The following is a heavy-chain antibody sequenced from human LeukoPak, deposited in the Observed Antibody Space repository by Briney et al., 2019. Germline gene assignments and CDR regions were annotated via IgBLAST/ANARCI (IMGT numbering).Heavy chain of an antibody. Sequence: GGSLRLSCSASGFTFSTYDMHWVRQAPGKGLEWVAFIRYDESNKYYADSVKGRFTISRDNSKNTLYLQMNTLRAEDTAVYYCAREIIGGASFLDYWGQGTLVTVSS. CDR1: GFTFSTYD. CDR2: IRYDESNK. J-gene: IGHJ4*02. D-gene: IGHD1-26*01. V-gene: IGHV3-30*02. CDR3: AREIIGGASFLDY.